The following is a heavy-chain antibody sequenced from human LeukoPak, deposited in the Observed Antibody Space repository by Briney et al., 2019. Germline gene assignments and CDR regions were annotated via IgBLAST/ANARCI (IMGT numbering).Heavy chain of an antibody. CDR2: ISYDGSNK. CDR3: AKDLEGYSSGQDY. V-gene: IGHV3-30*18. CDR1: GXAFSSYG. D-gene: IGHD6-19*01. J-gene: IGHJ4*02. Sequence: GGSLRLSCAASGXAFSSYGMHWVRQAPGKGLEWVAVISYDGSNKYYADSVKGRFTISRDNSKNTLYLQTNSLRAEDTAVYYCAKDLEGYSSGQDYWGQGTLVTVSS.